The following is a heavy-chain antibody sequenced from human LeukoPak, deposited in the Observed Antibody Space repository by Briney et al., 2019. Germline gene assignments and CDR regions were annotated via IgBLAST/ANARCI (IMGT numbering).Heavy chain of an antibody. J-gene: IGHJ4*02. Sequence: SETLSLTCTVSGGSISIYYWTWIRQPAGKGLEWIGRIYTSGSTNYNPSLRSRVTMSVDTSKNQFSLNLSSMTVADTAVYYCARGPTTVTRAFDYWGQGTLVTVSS. D-gene: IGHD4-17*01. CDR2: IYTSGST. V-gene: IGHV4-4*07. CDR3: ARGPTTVTRAFDY. CDR1: GGSISIYY.